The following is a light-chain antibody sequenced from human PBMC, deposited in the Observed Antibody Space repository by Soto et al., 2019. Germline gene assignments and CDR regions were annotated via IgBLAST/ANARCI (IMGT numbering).Light chain of an antibody. CDR1: QGISSY. CDR3: QQYGSSPPYT. J-gene: IGKJ2*01. V-gene: IGKV1-9*01. Sequence: IQLTQSPSSLSASVGDRVTITCRASQGISSYLAWYQQKPGKAPKLMIYAASTLQSGVPSRFSGSGSGTAFTLTISSLQPEDFAVYYGQQYGSSPPYTFGQGTKLAIK. CDR2: AAS.